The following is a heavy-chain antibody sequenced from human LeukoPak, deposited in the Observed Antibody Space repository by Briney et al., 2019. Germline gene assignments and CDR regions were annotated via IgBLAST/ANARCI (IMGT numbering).Heavy chain of an antibody. J-gene: IGHJ3*02. D-gene: IGHD6-19*01. V-gene: IGHV4-59*01. CDR1: GGSISSYY. CDR3: ARGFDSSSGWYPAFDI. Sequence: SSETLSLTCTVSGGSISSYYWSWIRQPPGKGLEWIGYIYYSGSTNYNPSLKSRVTISVDTSKNQFSLKLTSVTAADTAVYYCARGFDSSSGWYPAFDIWGQGTMVTVSS. CDR2: IYYSGST.